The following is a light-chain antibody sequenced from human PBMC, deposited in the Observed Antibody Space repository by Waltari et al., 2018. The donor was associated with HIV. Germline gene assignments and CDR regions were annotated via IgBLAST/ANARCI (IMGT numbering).Light chain of an antibody. CDR1: NIRNQR. J-gene: IGLJ3*02. CDR3: QVWDSNSNHVV. V-gene: IGLV3-21*02. Sequence: SYALTQPPSVSVAPGRTARINCEGSNIRNQRVQWYQQKSDRAPVLVVYDDTDRPSGIPERFSGSKSGDTATLTISRGEAGDEADYFCQVWDSNSNHVVFGGGTKLTVL. CDR2: DDT.